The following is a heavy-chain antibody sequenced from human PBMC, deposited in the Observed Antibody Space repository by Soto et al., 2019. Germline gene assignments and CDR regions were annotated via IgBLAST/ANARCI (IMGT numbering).Heavy chain of an antibody. Sequence: EVRLVESGGGVIQPGGSLRLSCAASGVSVKTNYMSWVRQSPGKGLEWVSLFESSGSIYYADSVKGRFTISRDDFQNTLSLQMNSLRVEDTATYYCASTTVWKNAFEIWGQGTLVSVSS. CDR2: FESSGSI. D-gene: IGHD3-16*01. J-gene: IGHJ3*02. CDR3: ASTTVWKNAFEI. V-gene: IGHV3-53*01. CDR1: GVSVKTNY.